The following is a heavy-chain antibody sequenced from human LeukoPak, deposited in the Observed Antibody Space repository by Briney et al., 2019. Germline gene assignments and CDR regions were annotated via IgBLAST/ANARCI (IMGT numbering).Heavy chain of an antibody. CDR3: ARGRGAAIHIHFDY. D-gene: IGHD2-2*01. CDR1: GYTFTSYY. Sequence: ASVKVSCKASGYTFTSYYMHWVRQAPGQGLEWMGWISAYNGNTNYAQKLQGRVTMTTDTSTSTAYMELRSLRSDDTAVYYCARGRGAAIHIHFDYWGQGTLVTVSS. V-gene: IGHV1-18*04. CDR2: ISAYNGNT. J-gene: IGHJ4*02.